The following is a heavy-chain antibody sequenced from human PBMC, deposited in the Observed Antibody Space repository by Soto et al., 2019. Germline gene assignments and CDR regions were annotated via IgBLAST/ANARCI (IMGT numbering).Heavy chain of an antibody. Sequence: PGWSLRLSCAVSGFTFSNYAMHWVRHAPGKGLEWVALISYDGSNKYYADSVKGRFTISRDNSKNTLYLQMNSLRAEDTAVYYCARGLESKTSSGQEFVHWGQGNLVTVSS. CDR1: GFTFSNYA. CDR3: ARGLESKTSSGQEFVH. V-gene: IGHV3-30-3*01. D-gene: IGHD6-6*01. CDR2: ISYDGSNK. J-gene: IGHJ5*02.